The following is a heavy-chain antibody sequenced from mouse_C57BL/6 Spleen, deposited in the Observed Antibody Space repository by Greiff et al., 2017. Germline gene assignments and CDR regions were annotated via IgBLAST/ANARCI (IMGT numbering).Heavy chain of an antibody. CDR3: ARRVYYGSSGGYFDY. CDR2: IDPSDSYT. J-gene: IGHJ2*01. CDR1: GYTFTSYW. D-gene: IGHD1-1*01. V-gene: IGHV1-50*01. Sequence: QVQLQQPGAELVKPGASVKLSCKASGYTFTSYWMQWVKQRPGQGLEWIGEIDPSDSYTNYNQKCKGKATLTVDTSSRTAYMRLSSLTAEDSAVYYCARRVYYGSSGGYFDYWGQGTTLTVSS.